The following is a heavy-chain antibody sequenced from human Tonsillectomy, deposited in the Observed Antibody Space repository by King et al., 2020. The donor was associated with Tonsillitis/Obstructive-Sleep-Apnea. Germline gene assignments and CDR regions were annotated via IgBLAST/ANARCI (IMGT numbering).Heavy chain of an antibody. V-gene: IGHV3-30*04. CDR1: GFTFSSYA. CDR3: ARDFSATIDYGMDV. D-gene: IGHD5-12*01. CDR2: ISYDGSNK. Sequence: QLVQSGGGVVQPGRSLRLSCAASGFTFSSYAMHWVRQAPGKGLECVAVISYDGSNKYYADSVKGRFTISRDNSKNTLYLQMNSPRAEDTAVYYCARDFSATIDYGMDVWGQGTTVTVSS. J-gene: IGHJ6*02.